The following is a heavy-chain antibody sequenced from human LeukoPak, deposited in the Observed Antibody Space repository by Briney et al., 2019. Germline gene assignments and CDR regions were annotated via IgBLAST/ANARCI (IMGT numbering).Heavy chain of an antibody. CDR1: GFTFSNYW. CDR2: IKQDGSGR. CDR3: AKGPVLRYFDWLLRLDY. Sequence: GGSLRLSCAASGFTFSNYWMNWVRQAPGKGLEWVANIKQDGSGRYYVDSVKGRFTISRDNAKNSLYLQMNSLRAEDTAVYYCAKGPVLRYFDWLLRLDYWGQGTLVTVSS. V-gene: IGHV3-7*03. J-gene: IGHJ4*02. D-gene: IGHD3-9*01.